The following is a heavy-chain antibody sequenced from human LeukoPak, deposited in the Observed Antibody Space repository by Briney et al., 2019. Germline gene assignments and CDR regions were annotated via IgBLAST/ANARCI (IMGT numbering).Heavy chain of an antibody. CDR1: GGSISNYY. D-gene: IGHD6-13*01. J-gene: IGHJ4*02. CDR2: IYYTGSA. Sequence: SETLSLTCTVSGGSISNYYWNWIRQPPGKGLEWIGYIYYTGSANYNPSLKSRVTMSVDTSKNQFSLNLKSVTPEDTAVYYCARNLIPEQLVLNFWGQGTLVTVSS. V-gene: IGHV4-59*01. CDR3: ARNLIPEQLVLNF.